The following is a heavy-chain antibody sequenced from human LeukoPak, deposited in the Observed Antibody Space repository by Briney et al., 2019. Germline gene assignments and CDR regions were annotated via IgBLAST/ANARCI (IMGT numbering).Heavy chain of an antibody. Sequence: PGGSLRLSCAASAFTFSNYGMHWVRQAPGKGLAWVAFISYDGTYKFHADSVKGRFTIPRDNSNNTLYLQMNGLRPDDTAVYYCAKDQRGFSYGYSYLFDPRGQGTLVTVSS. CDR2: ISYDGTYK. CDR1: AFTFSNYG. V-gene: IGHV3-30*18. J-gene: IGHJ5*02. CDR3: AKDQRGFSYGYSYLFDP. D-gene: IGHD5-18*01.